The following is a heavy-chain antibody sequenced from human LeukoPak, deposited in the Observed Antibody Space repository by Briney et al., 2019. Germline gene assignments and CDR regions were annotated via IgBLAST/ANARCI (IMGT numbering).Heavy chain of an antibody. D-gene: IGHD6-19*01. Sequence: SETLSLTCTVSGGSISSYYWSWIRQPPGKGLEWIGYIYYSGSTNYNPSLKGRVTISVDTSKNQFSLKLSSVTAADTAVYYCARGAVAGDDYWGQGTLVTVSS. CDR3: ARGAVAGDDY. CDR1: GGSISSYY. V-gene: IGHV4-59*01. CDR2: IYYSGST. J-gene: IGHJ4*02.